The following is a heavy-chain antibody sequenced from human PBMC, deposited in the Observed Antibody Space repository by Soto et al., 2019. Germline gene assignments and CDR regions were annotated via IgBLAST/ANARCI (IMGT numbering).Heavy chain of an antibody. J-gene: IGHJ3*02. Sequence: EVQLVESGGGLVQPGGSLRLSCAASGFTFSSYWMSWVRQAPGKGLEWVANIKQDGSEKYYVDSVKGRFTISRDNAKNSLYLQMNSLRAEDTAVYYCARAGRITIFSTGYPLNAFDIWGQGTMVTVSS. CDR1: GFTFSSYW. D-gene: IGHD3-9*01. V-gene: IGHV3-7*01. CDR2: IKQDGSEK. CDR3: ARAGRITIFSTGYPLNAFDI.